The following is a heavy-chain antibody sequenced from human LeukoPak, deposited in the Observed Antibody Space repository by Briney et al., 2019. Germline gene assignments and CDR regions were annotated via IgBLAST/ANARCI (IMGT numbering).Heavy chain of an antibody. J-gene: IGHJ3*02. CDR1: GGSFSGYY. CDR2: INHNGST. Sequence: SETLSLTCAVYGGSFSGYYWSWIRQPPGKGLEWIGEINHNGSTNYNPSLKSRVTISVDTSKNQFSLKLSSVTAADTAVYYCARAYYDFWSGPKSFDIWGQGTMVTVSS. V-gene: IGHV4-34*01. CDR3: ARAYYDFWSGPKSFDI. D-gene: IGHD3-3*01.